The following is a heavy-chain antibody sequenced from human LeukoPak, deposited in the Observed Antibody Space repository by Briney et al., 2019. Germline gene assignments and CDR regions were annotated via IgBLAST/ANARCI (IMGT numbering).Heavy chain of an antibody. CDR1: GFTFSTFW. J-gene: IGHJ4*02. CDR2: IKKDGSEN. V-gene: IGHV3-7*01. D-gene: IGHD4-23*01. Sequence: GGSLRLSCAASGFTFSTFWMSWVRQAPGKGLEWVANIKKDGSENYYVDSVKGRFTISRDNAKNLLYLQMNSLRAEDTAVYYCAREYGGFDYWGQGTLVTVSS. CDR3: AREYGGFDY.